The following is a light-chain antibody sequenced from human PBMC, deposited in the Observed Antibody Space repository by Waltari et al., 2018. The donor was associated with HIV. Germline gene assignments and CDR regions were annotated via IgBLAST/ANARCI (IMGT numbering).Light chain of an antibody. Sequence: QSALTHPVSVSASPGQSITLSFTGPTTATRTYNFFSWYQHSPGGAPKLIIFEVNSRPSGISDRFSGSKSGDTASLTISGLQAEDEAVYFCSSYTTRASVVFGGGTKLTVL. CDR3: SSYTTRASVV. V-gene: IGLV2-14*01. CDR2: EVN. J-gene: IGLJ2*01. CDR1: TTATRTYNF.